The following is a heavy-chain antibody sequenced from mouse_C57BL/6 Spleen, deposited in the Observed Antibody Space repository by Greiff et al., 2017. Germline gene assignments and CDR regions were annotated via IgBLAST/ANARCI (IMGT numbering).Heavy chain of an antibody. CDR2: IRSKSNNYAT. V-gene: IGHV10-1*01. CDR1: GFSFNTYA. J-gene: IGHJ4*01. D-gene: IGHD2-12*01. Sequence: EVQLVESGGGLVQPKGSLKLSCAASGFSFNTYAMNWVRQAPGKGLEWVARIRSKSNNYATYYADSVKDRFTISRDDSESMLYLQMNNLKTEDTAMYYCVRDEAYYSAYYYAMDYWGQGTSVTVSS. CDR3: VRDEAYYSAYYYAMDY.